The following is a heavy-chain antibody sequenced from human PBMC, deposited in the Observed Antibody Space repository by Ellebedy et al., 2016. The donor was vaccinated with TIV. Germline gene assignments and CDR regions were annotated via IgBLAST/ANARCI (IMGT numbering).Heavy chain of an antibody. J-gene: IGHJ4*02. CDR1: GFTFSSYS. D-gene: IGHD4-23*01. V-gene: IGHV3-48*04. CDR2: ISSSGSTI. CDR3: AREFGYGGNSIPRAFDY. Sequence: GESLKISCAASGFTFSSYSMNWVRPAPWKGLEWVSYISSSGSTIYYADSVKGRFTISRDNAKNSLYLQMNSLRAEDTAVYYCAREFGYGGNSIPRAFDYWGQGTLVTVSS.